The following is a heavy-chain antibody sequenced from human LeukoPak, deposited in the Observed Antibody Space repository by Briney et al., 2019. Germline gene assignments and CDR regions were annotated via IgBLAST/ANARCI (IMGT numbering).Heavy chain of an antibody. CDR2: INPNSGGT. J-gene: IGHJ4*02. Sequence: GASVKVSCKASGYTFTSYYMHWVRQAPGQGLEWMGRINPNSGGTNYAQKFQGRVTMTRDTSISTAYMELSRLRSDDTAVYYCAREAGFGVVNVDYWGQGTLVTVSS. V-gene: IGHV1-2*06. D-gene: IGHD3-3*01. CDR3: AREAGFGVVNVDY. CDR1: GYTFTSYY.